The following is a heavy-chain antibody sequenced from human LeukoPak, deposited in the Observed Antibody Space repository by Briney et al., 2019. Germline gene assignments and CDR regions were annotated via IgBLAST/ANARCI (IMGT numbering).Heavy chain of an antibody. Sequence: SETLSLTCTVSGGSISSYYWSWIRQPPGQGLEWIGEINHSGSTNYNPSLKSRVTMSVDTSKNQFSLKLNSVSAADTAVYYCARGQVVREYWGQGTLVTVSS. CDR3: ARGQVVREY. V-gene: IGHV4-59*04. CDR1: GGSISSYY. D-gene: IGHD2-15*01. J-gene: IGHJ4*02. CDR2: INHSGST.